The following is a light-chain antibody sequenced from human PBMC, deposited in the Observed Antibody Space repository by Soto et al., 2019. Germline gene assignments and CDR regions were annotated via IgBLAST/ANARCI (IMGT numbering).Light chain of an antibody. J-gene: IGLJ2*01. Sequence: QSVLTQPPSASGTPGQRVTISCSGSSSNIGSNYVYWYQQLPRTAPKLLLYRDNQRPSGVPDRFSDSKSGTPASLAISGLRSDDEADYYCAAWDDTLSGVVFGGGTKLTVL. CDR2: RDN. CDR1: SSNIGSNY. V-gene: IGLV1-47*01. CDR3: AAWDDTLSGVV.